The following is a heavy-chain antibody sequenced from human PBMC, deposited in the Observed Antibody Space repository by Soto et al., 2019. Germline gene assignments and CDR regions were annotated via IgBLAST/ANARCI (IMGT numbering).Heavy chain of an antibody. CDR1: GYSFTSYW. V-gene: IGHV5-51*01. Sequence: EVQLVQSGAEVKKPGESLKISCKGSGYSFTSYWIGWVRQMPGKGLEWMGIIYPGDSDTRYSPSFQGQVTISADKSISTAYLQWSSRKASDTAMYYCARRTDGSGWYAYFDYWGQGTLVTVSS. CDR3: ARRTDGSGWYAYFDY. CDR2: IYPGDSDT. J-gene: IGHJ4*02. D-gene: IGHD6-19*01.